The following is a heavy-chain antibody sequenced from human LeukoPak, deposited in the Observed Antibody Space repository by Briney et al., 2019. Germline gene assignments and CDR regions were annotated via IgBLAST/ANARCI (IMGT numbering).Heavy chain of an antibody. D-gene: IGHD4-17*01. CDR2: ISSSSSYI. CDR1: GFTFSSYT. CDR3: ARDGDTVLARGYYYYMDV. J-gene: IGHJ6*03. V-gene: IGHV3-21*01. Sequence: GGSLRLSCAASGFTFSSYTMNWVRQAPGKGLEWVSSISSSSSYIYYVDSVKGRFTISRDNAKKSLYLQMNSLRAEDTALYYCARDGDTVLARGYYYYMDVWGKGTTVTVSS.